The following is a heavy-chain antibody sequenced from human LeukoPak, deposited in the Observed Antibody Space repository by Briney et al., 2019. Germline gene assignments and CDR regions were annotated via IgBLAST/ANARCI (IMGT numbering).Heavy chain of an antibody. D-gene: IGHD6-13*01. V-gene: IGHV3-9*01. Sequence: PGGSLRLSCAASGFTFSSYAMHWVRQAPGKGLEWVSGISWNSGSIGYADSVKGRFTISRDNAKNSLYLQMNSLRAEDTAVYYCARVGAAKKDYWGQGTLVTVSS. CDR3: ARVGAAKKDY. CDR1: GFTFSSYA. J-gene: IGHJ4*02. CDR2: ISWNSGSI.